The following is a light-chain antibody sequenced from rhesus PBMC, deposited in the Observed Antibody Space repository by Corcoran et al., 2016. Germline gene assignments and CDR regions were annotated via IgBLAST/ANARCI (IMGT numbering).Light chain of an antibody. J-gene: IGKJ3*01. CDR2: DAS. Sequence: DIQMTQSPSSLSASVGDTVTITCRTSQAINGYLNWFQQKPGKAPKLLIYDASNLESGVPSRFSGSGSRIDFTLTITNLQPEDFATYYCLHHYNYPFTFGPGTKLDI. CDR3: LHHYNYPFT. V-gene: IGKV1-28*02. CDR1: QAINGY.